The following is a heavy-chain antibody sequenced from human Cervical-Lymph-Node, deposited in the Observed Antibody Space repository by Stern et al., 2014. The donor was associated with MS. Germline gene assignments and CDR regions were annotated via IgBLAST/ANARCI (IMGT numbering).Heavy chain of an antibody. Sequence: QVQLVQSGGGVVQPGRSLRLSCAASGFAFRRYALHWVRQAPGKGLEWVALISYDGRDKDYTDSVKGRFTVSRDNSNNTVNLEMNSLRLEDTAVYCCAEGGSGSYLDWGQGSLVTVSS. CDR1: GFAFRRYA. V-gene: IGHV3-30-3*02. CDR2: ISYDGRDK. J-gene: IGHJ4*02. CDR3: AEGGSGSYLD. D-gene: IGHD1-26*01.